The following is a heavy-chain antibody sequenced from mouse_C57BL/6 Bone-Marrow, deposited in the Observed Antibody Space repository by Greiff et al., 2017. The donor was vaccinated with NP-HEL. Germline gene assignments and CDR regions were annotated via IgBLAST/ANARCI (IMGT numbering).Heavy chain of an antibody. CDR2: IRNKANGYTT. V-gene: IGHV7-3*01. Sequence: EVKLMESGGGLVQPGGSLSLSCAASGFTFTDYYMSWVRQPPGKALEWLGFIRNKANGYTTEYSASVKGRFTISRDNSQSILYLQMNALRAEDSATYYCARWRLRYAMDYWGQGTSVTVSS. J-gene: IGHJ4*01. CDR3: ARWRLRYAMDY. CDR1: GFTFTDYY.